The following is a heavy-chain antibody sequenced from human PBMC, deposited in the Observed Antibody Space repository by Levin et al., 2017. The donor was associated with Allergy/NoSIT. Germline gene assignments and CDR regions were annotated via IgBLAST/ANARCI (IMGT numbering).Heavy chain of an antibody. Sequence: GESLKISCAVSGFTVTINYMSWVRQAPGKGLEWVSVILSGGGTYYADSVKGRFTISRDSSKNTLYLQMKRLRADDTAVYYCATQGGYCSGGNCYSADYWGQGTLVTVAS. D-gene: IGHD2-15*01. J-gene: IGHJ4*02. CDR3: ATQGGYCSGGNCYSADY. CDR2: ILSGGGT. CDR1: GFTVTINY. V-gene: IGHV3-53*01.